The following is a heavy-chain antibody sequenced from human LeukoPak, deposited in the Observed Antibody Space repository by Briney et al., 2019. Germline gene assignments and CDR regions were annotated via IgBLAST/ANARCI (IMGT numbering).Heavy chain of an antibody. Sequence: LQTLSLTCTVSGGSISSGGYYWSWIRQPPGRGLEWMGYIYFNGSTYYHPSLKSRVTLSVDTSKNQFSLKLSSVTAADTAVYYWARDRDGVTDYWGQGTLVTVSS. CDR3: ARDRDGVTDY. J-gene: IGHJ4*02. CDR1: GGSISSGGYY. V-gene: IGHV4-30-4*08. D-gene: IGHD3-3*01. CDR2: IYFNGST.